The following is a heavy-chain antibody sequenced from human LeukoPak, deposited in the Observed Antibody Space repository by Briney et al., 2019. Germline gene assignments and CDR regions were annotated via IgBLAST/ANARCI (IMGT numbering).Heavy chain of an antibody. V-gene: IGHV3-23*01. CDR3: AKGGSSGWCPLDY. J-gene: IGHJ4*02. CDR2: ISTSGAST. CDR1: GFTFSSYA. D-gene: IGHD6-19*01. Sequence: GGSLRLSCAASGFTFSSYAMSWVRQAPGKGLEWVSAISTSGASTYYADSVKGRFTIPRDNSKNTLYLQMNSLRAEDTAVYYCAKGGSSGWCPLDYWGQGTLVTVSS.